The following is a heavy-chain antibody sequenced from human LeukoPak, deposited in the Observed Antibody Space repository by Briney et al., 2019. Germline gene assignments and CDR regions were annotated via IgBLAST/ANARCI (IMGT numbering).Heavy chain of an antibody. V-gene: IGHV6-1*01. CDR3: ARLLGYCSSTSCYYYFDY. Sequence: SQTLSLTCAISGDSVSSNSAAWNWIRQSPSRGLEWLGRTYYRSEWYNDYAVSVKSRITINPDTSKNQFSLQLNSVTPEDTAVYYCARLLGYCSSTSCYYYFDYWGQGTLVTVSS. CDR1: GDSVSSNSAA. CDR2: TYYRSEWYN. D-gene: IGHD2-2*01. J-gene: IGHJ4*02.